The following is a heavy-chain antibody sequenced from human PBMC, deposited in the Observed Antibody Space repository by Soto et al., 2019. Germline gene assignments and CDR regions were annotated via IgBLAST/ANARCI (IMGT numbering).Heavy chain of an antibody. V-gene: IGHV1-8*01. CDR2: MNPNSGNT. J-gene: IGHJ6*02. Sequence: QVQLVQSGAEVKKPGASVKVSCKASGYTFTSYDINWVRQATGQGLEWMGWMNPNSGNTGYAQKFQGRVTMTRNTSISTAYMELSSLRSEDTAVYYCARGPSLLWFGELAVSGMDVWGQGTTVTVSS. D-gene: IGHD3-10*01. CDR1: GYTFTSYD. CDR3: ARGPSLLWFGELAVSGMDV.